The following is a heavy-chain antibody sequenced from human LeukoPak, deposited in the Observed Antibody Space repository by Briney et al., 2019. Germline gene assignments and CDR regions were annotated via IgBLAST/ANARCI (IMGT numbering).Heavy chain of an antibody. CDR1: GYTFTSYD. D-gene: IGHD5-12*01. CDR2: MNPNSGNT. V-gene: IGHV1-8*01. CDR3: ARVSGYDWADAFDI. Sequence: ASVKVSCKASGYTFTSYDINWVRQATGQGLEWMGWMNPNSGNTGYAQKFQGRVTMTRNTSISTAYMELSSLRSEDTAVYYCARVSGYDWADAFDIWGQGTMVTVSS. J-gene: IGHJ3*02.